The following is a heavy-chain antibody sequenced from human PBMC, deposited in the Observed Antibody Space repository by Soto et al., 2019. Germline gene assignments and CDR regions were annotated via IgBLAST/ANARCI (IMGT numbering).Heavy chain of an antibody. CDR1: GFTFSSYA. CDR2: ISGSGGST. Sequence: EVQLLESGGGLVQPGGSLRLSCAASGFTFSSYAMSWVRQAPGKGLEWVSAISGSGGSTYYADSEKGRFTISRDNSKNTLYLQMNSLRAEDTAVYYCAKGHYYDSSGYPYYGMDVWGQGTTVTVSS. J-gene: IGHJ6*02. CDR3: AKGHYYDSSGYPYYGMDV. V-gene: IGHV3-23*01. D-gene: IGHD3-22*01.